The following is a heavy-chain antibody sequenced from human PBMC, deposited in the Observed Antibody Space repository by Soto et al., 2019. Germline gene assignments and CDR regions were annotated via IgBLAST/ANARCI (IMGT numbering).Heavy chain of an antibody. V-gene: IGHV4-39*01. D-gene: IGHD6-19*01. CDR3: GGSGWYGSEYFDY. J-gene: IGHJ4*02. CDR2: IYYSGST. Sequence: PSETLSITCTVSGGSISSSSYYWGWIRQPPGKGLEWIGSIYYSGSTYYNPSLKSRVTISVDTSKNQFSLKLSSVTAADTAVYYCGGSGWYGSEYFDYWGQGTLVTVSS. CDR1: GGSISSSSYY.